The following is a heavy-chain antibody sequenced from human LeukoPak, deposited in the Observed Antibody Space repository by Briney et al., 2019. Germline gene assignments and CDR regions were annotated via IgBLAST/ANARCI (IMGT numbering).Heavy chain of an antibody. J-gene: IGHJ4*02. CDR2: ISYSGGTT. V-gene: IGHV3-23*01. CDR1: GFTFSSYA. CDR3: AKLIASATAL. Sequence: GGSLRHSCAASGFTFSSYAMSWVRQAPGKGLEWVSAISYSGGTTYYADSVKGRFTVSRDNSKNTLCLQMNSLRAEDTAVYLCAKLIASATALWGQGTLVTVSS. D-gene: IGHD6-25*01.